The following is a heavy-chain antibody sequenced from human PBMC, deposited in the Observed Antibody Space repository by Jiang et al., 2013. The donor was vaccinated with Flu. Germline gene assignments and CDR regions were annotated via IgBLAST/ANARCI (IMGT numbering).Heavy chain of an antibody. D-gene: IGHD3-10*01. CDR2: INTNTGNP. V-gene: IGHV7-4-1*02. Sequence: SVKVSCKASGYTFTSYAMNWVRQAPGQGLEWMGWINTNTGNPTYAQGFTGRFVFSLDTSVSTAYLQISSLKAEDTAVYYCARDLVGVRGEPGFFWGQGTLVTVSS. J-gene: IGHJ4*02. CDR1: GYTFTSYA. CDR3: ARDLVGVRGEPGFF.